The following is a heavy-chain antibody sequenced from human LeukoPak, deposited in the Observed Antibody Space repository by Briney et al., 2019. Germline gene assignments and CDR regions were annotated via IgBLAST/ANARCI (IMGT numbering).Heavy chain of an antibody. D-gene: IGHD2-2*01. CDR3: AKGSDCSSPSCPIDY. CDR1: GFTFSNYG. V-gene: IGHV3-30*18. Sequence: GGSLRLSCAASGFTFSNYGMHWVRQAPGKGLEWVAVISYDGHNKYYTDSVKGRFTISRDNSKNTLYLQMNSLRAEDTAVYYCAKGSDCSSPSCPIDYWGQGIQVTVSS. J-gene: IGHJ4*02. CDR2: ISYDGHNK.